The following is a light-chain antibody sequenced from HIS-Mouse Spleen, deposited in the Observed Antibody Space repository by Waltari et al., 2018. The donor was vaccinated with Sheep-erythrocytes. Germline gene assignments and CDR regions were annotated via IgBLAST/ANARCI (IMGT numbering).Light chain of an antibody. CDR2: EVS. CDR3: SSYAGSNNWV. J-gene: IGLJ3*02. V-gene: IGLV2-8*01. Sequence: QSALTQPPSASGSPGQSVTISCTGTSSDVGGYNYVSWYQQPPGKAPKLRIYEVSKRPSGVHDRFSGYKSGNTASLTVSGLQAEDEADYYCSSYAGSNNWVFGGGTKLTVL. CDR1: SSDVGGYNY.